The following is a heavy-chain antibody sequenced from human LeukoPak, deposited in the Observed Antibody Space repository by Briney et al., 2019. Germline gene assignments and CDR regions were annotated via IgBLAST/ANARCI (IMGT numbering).Heavy chain of an antibody. CDR3: ARDAQWLVPEGYYYYMDV. V-gene: IGHV3-21*01. D-gene: IGHD6-19*01. CDR1: GFTFSRYN. CDR2: ISSRSSYI. Sequence: GGSLRLSCAGSGFTFSRYNMNWFRQAPGKGLERVSSISSRSSYICYADSVKGRFTISRDNAKNSLYLQMNSLGAEDTAVYYCARDAQWLVPEGYYYYMDVWGKGTTVTVS. J-gene: IGHJ6*03.